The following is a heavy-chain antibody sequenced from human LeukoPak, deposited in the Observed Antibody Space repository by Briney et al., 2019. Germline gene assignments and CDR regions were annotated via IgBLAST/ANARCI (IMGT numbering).Heavy chain of an antibody. CDR3: ARDSGSSWREGLNY. J-gene: IGHJ4*02. V-gene: IGHV3-21*01. CDR1: IFTFSSDS. D-gene: IGHD6-13*01. Sequence: GGSLRLSCAASIFTFSSDSMNWVRQAPGKGLEWVSSISSSSDYIYYADSVKGRFTISRDNAKNSLYLQMNSLRAEDSAVYYCARDSGSSWREGLNYWGQGTLVTVSS. CDR2: ISSSSDYI.